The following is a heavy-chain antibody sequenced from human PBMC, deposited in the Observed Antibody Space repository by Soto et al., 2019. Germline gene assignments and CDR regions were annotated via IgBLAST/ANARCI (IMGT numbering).Heavy chain of an antibody. V-gene: IGHV4-39*01. D-gene: IGHD3-3*01. CDR2: IYYSGST. J-gene: IGHJ4*02. Sequence: QLQLQESGPGLVKPSETLSLTYTVSGGSISSSSYYWGWIRQPPGKGLEWIGSIYYSGSTYYNPSLKSRVTISVDTSKNQFSLKLSSVTAADTAVYYCARLAEWLGYFDYWGQGTLVTVSS. CDR1: GGSISSSSYY. CDR3: ARLAEWLGYFDY.